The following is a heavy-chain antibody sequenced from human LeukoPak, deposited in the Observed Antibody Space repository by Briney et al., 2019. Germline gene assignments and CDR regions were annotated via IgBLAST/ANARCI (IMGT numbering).Heavy chain of an antibody. J-gene: IGHJ4*02. CDR2: ISGYNGDT. D-gene: IGHD3-22*01. Sequence: GASVKVSCKASGYTFTSYDITWVRQAPGQGLEWMGWISGYNGDTKYAQRFEGRVTMTTDTSTTTAFMDLRSLRSDDTAVYFCATSTGGYSDLYFHYWGQGTLVSVSS. CDR3: ATSTGGYSDLYFHY. CDR1: GYTFTSYD. V-gene: IGHV1-18*01.